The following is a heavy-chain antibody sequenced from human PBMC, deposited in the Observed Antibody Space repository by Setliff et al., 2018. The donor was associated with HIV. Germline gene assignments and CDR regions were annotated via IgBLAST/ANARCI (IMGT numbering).Heavy chain of an antibody. Sequence: PGGSLRLSCAASGFTFSSYWMSWVRQAPGKGLEWVTNIKQDGSEKYYVDSVKGRFTISRDNAKNSLYLQMNSLRAEDTALYYCARRGSSNFDSSRWFYYGLDVWGQGTTVTVSS. V-gene: IGHV3-7*01. CDR1: GFTFSSYW. J-gene: IGHJ6*02. CDR3: ARRGSSNFDSSRWFYYGLDV. CDR2: IKQDGSEK. D-gene: IGHD3-22*01.